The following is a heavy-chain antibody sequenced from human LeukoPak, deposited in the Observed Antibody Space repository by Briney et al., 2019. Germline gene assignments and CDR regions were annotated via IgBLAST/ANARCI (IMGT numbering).Heavy chain of an antibody. CDR1: GSTFSSYS. CDR3: ARSPSSSVSWFDP. J-gene: IGHJ5*02. CDR2: ISSSDRYI. V-gene: IGHV3-21*01. D-gene: IGHD6-6*01. Sequence: GGSLRLSCAASGSTFSSYSMNWVRQAPGKGLEWVSSISSSDRYIYYADSVKGRFTISRDNAKNSLYLQMNSLRAEDTAVYYCARSPSSSVSWFDPWGQGTLVTVSS.